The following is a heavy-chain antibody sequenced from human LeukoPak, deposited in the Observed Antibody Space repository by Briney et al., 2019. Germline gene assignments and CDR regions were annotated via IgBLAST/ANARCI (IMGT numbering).Heavy chain of an antibody. CDR2: NLYSGNT. J-gene: IGHJ3*02. V-gene: IGHV4-59*08. Sequence: SEPLSLTCTVAVASISDYYCSCLRQPAGKRQEGFGFNLYSGNTNYNPPLKSRVTISVDTPKNQFSLKVRSVTAADTAVYYCARLNPQGRSPRDAFDIWGQGTMVTVSS. CDR1: VASISDYY. D-gene: IGHD3-16*01. CDR3: ARLNPQGRSPRDAFDI.